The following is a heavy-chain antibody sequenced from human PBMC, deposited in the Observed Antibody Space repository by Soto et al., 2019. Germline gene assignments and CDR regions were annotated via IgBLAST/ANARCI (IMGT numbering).Heavy chain of an antibody. V-gene: IGHV3-9*01. D-gene: IGHD6-19*01. CDR1: GFTFDDYA. CDR2: ISWNSGSI. Sequence: EVQLVESGGGLVQPGRSLRLSCAASGFTFDDYAMHWVRQAPGKGLEWVSGISWNSGSIGYADSVKGRFTISRDNAKNSLYLQMNSLRAEDTALYYCAKVAHSSGWTEFDYWGQGTLVTVSS. J-gene: IGHJ4*02. CDR3: AKVAHSSGWTEFDY.